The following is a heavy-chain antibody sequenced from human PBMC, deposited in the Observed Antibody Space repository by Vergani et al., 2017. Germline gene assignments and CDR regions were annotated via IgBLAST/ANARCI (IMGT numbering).Heavy chain of an antibody. D-gene: IGHD2-15*01. CDR3: AKRWGCGSGGSCSTNMRSYYFDY. CDR1: GFTFSSYA. CDR2: ISGSGGST. Sequence: EVQLVESGGGLVKPGGSLRLSCAASGFTFSSYAMSWVRQAPGKGLEWVSGISGSGGSTNYADSVKGRFTISRDNSKNTLYLQMNSLRAEDTAVYYCAKRWGCGSGGSCSTNMRSYYFDYWGQGTLVTVSS. J-gene: IGHJ4*02. V-gene: IGHV3-23*04.